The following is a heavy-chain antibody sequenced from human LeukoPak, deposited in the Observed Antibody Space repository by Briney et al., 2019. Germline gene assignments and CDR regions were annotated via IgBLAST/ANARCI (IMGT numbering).Heavy chain of an antibody. CDR3: ARLTNSYGYEYYFDY. D-gene: IGHD5-18*01. J-gene: IGHJ4*02. Sequence: ASVTVSCKASGYTFTSYYMHWVRQAPGQGLEWMGIINPSGGSTSYAQKFQGRVTITADESTSTAYMELSSLRSEDTAVYYCARLTNSYGYEYYFDYWGQGTLVTVSS. V-gene: IGHV1-46*01. CDR1: GYTFTSYY. CDR2: INPSGGST.